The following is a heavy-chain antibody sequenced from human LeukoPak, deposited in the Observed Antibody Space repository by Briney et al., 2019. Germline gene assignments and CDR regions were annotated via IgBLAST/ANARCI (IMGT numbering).Heavy chain of an antibody. J-gene: IGHJ4*02. CDR1: GFTVSSNY. CDR2: IYSGGST. CDR3: ARDFRDGYTFSSDY. V-gene: IGHV3-53*01. Sequence: GGSLRLSCAASGFTVSSNYMSWVRQAPGKGLEWVSVIYSGGSTYYADSVKGRFTISRDNSKNTLYLQMNSRRAEDTAVYYCARDFRDGYTFSSDYWGQGTLVTVSS. D-gene: IGHD5-24*01.